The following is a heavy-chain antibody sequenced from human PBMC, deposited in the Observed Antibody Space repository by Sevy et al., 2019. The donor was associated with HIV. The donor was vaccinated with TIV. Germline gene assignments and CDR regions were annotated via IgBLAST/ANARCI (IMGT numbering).Heavy chain of an antibody. J-gene: IGHJ4*02. D-gene: IGHD2-2*01. Sequence: GGFLRLSCAASGFTFSDYYMNWVRQAPGKGLEWVSSISGRSSYIHYADSVRGRFTISRDNAKNSLYLQMNSLRVDDTAVYFCARDGGCDSTSCFLYFDSWGQGALVTVSS. CDR3: ARDGGCDSTSCFLYFDS. V-gene: IGHV3-21*01. CDR1: GFTFSDYY. CDR2: ISGRSSYI.